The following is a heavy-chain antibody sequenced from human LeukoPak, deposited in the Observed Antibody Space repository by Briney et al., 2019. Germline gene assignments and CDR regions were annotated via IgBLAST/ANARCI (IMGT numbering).Heavy chain of an antibody. D-gene: IGHD3-10*01. CDR2: ISGSGGST. CDR3: ARSHPYYSGSGSYYDFDY. V-gene: IGHV3-21*01. J-gene: IGHJ4*02. CDR1: GFTFSSYG. Sequence: GGSLRLSCAASGFTFSSYGMSWVRQAPGKGLEWVSAISGSGGSTYYADSVKGRFTISRDNANNSLYLQMNSLRAEDTAVYYCARSHPYYSGSGSYYDFDYWGQGTLVTVSS.